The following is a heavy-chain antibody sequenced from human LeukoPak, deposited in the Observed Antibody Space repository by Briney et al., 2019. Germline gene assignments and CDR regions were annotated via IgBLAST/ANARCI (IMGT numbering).Heavy chain of an antibody. CDR3: AREGARWEPSFSASDI. Sequence: SETLSLTCTVSGGSISGYYWSWIRQPPGKGLEWIGYIYYSGSTSYNPSLKSRVTISVDTSKNQFSLKLSSVTAADTAVYYCAREGARWEPSFSASDIWGQGTMVTVSS. J-gene: IGHJ3*02. V-gene: IGHV4-59*01. D-gene: IGHD1-26*01. CDR1: GGSISGYY. CDR2: IYYSGST.